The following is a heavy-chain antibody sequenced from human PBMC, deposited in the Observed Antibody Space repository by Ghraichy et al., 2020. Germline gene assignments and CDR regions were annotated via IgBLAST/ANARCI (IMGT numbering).Heavy chain of an antibody. V-gene: IGHV3-7*04. CDR3: AGGRGWVFDL. CDR1: GFTFSNYW. D-gene: IGHD3-10*01. Sequence: GESLNISCEASGFTFSNYWMTWVRQAPGKGLEWVAVIKQDGSESYYVDSLRGRFTISRDNAKSLLYLQMNNLRGDDTAVYYCAGGRGWVFDLWGRGTLVTVSS. CDR2: IKQDGSES. J-gene: IGHJ2*01.